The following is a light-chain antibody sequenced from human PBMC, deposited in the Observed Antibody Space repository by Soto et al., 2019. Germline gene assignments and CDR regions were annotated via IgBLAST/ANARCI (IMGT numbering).Light chain of an antibody. CDR1: QAINKN. V-gene: IGKV1-33*01. J-gene: IGKJ5*01. CDR2: DAS. CDR3: QQYESLPLT. Sequence: DIPMTQSPSSLSASVGDRVTITCQASQAINKNLIWYQQKPGKAPKLLIYDASDLETGVPSRFSGSGSGTGFTFTISSLQPEDFATYYCQQYESLPLTFGQGTRLEIK.